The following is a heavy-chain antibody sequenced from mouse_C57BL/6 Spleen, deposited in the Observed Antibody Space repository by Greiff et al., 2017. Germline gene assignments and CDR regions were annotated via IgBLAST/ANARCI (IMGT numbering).Heavy chain of an antibody. CDR3: ARDGDDGYYAIAY. D-gene: IGHD2-3*01. CDR2: IRYDGSN. CDR1: GYSFTSCYY. Sequence: EVQLQESGPGLVKPSPSLSLSCSVTGYSFTSCYYWNWIRQFPGNKLEWVVYIRYDGSNNYNPSLKNRVTITRDTSKNQSFLKLTSVTTEDTATYYCARDGDDGYYAIAYWGQGTLLTVSA. V-gene: IGHV3-6*01. J-gene: IGHJ3*01.